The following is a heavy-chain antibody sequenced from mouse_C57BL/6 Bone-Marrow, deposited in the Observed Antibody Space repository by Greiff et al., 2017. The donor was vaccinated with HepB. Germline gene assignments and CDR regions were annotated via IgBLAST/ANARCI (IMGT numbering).Heavy chain of an antibody. J-gene: IGHJ2*01. V-gene: IGHV1-15*01. D-gene: IGHD1-1*01. Sequence: LQESGAELVRPGASVTLSCKASGYTFTDYEMHWVKQTPVHGLEWIGAIDPETGGTAYNQKFKGKAILTADKSSSTAYMELRSLTSEDSAVYYCTSTTVPDFDYWGQGTTLTVSS. CDR1: GYTFTDYE. CDR3: TSTTVPDFDY. CDR2: IDPETGGT.